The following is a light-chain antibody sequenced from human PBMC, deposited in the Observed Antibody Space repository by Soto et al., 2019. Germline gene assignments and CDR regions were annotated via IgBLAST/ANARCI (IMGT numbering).Light chain of an antibody. CDR2: GAA. J-gene: IGKJ4*02. CDR1: PSVSGSY. V-gene: IGKV3-20*01. CDR3: QHYDSSPT. Sequence: EIVLPPSPGTLSLSQAARASLSCRARPSVSGSYLAWYQPTPGQAPRLLIYGAASRATGIPDRFSGSGAGTDFTLTISVLEPEDFAVYSCQHYDSSPTFGGGTKVDIK.